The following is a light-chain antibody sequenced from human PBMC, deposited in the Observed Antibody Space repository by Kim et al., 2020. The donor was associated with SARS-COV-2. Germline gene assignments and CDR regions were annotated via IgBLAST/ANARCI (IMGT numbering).Light chain of an antibody. CDR2: WAS. CDR1: QSVLYSSNNKNY. J-gene: IGKJ1*01. V-gene: IGKV4-1*01. CDR3: QQYYSTTPRT. Sequence: TINCKSSQSVLYSSNNKNYLAWYQQKPGQPPKLLIYWASTRESGVPDRFSGSGSGTDFTLTISSLQAEDVAVYYCQQYYSTTPRTFGQGTKVDIK.